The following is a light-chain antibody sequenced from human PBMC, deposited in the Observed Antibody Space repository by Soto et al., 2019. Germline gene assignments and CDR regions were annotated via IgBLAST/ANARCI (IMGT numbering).Light chain of an antibody. CDR1: QSVSSY. Sequence: EIVLTQSPATLSLSPGERATLSCRASQSVSSYLAWYQQKPGQAPRLLIYDASNRATGIPARFSGSGSGTDFTLNISSLEPEDFAVYYCQQRSNWPPWTFGQGTNVEIK. CDR3: QQRSNWPPWT. J-gene: IGKJ1*01. CDR2: DAS. V-gene: IGKV3-11*01.